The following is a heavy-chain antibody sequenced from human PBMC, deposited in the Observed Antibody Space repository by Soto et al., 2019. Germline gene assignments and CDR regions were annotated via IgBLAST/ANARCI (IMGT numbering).Heavy chain of an antibody. CDR1: GYTFTRYA. D-gene: IGHD2-15*01. Sequence: VKVSCKAYGYTFTRYAMHWARQAPGQRLEWMGWINAGNGNTKYSQKFQGRVTITRDTSASTAYMELSSLRSEDTAVYYCARDGVVVAATLGTPHFDYWGQGTLVTVSS. V-gene: IGHV1-3*01. J-gene: IGHJ4*02. CDR3: ARDGVVVAATLGTPHFDY. CDR2: INAGNGNT.